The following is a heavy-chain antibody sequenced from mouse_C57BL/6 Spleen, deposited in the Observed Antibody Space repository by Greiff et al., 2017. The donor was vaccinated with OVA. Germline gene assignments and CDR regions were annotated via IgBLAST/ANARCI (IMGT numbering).Heavy chain of an antibody. CDR1: GFTFSSYG. CDR2: ISSGGSYT. J-gene: IGHJ4*01. Sequence: VQLQQSGGDLVKPGGSLKLSCAASGFTFSSYGMSWVRQTPDKRLEWVATISSGGSYTYYPDSVKGRFTISRDNAKNTLYLQMSSLKSEDTAMYYCARQTGRDYYAMDYWGQGTSVTVSS. V-gene: IGHV5-6*01. CDR3: ARQTGRDYYAMDY. D-gene: IGHD4-1*01.